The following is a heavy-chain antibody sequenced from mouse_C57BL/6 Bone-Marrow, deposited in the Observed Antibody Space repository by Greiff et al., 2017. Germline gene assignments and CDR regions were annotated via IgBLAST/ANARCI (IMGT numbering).Heavy chain of an antibody. CDR2: INPYNGGT. V-gene: IGHV1-19*01. J-gene: IGHJ2*01. D-gene: IGHD2-2*01. CDR3: QEWLQHPYFDY. CDR1: GYTFTDYY. Sequence: EVKLQQSGPVLVKPGASVKMSCKASGYTFTDYYMNWVKQSHGKSLEWIGVINPYNGGTSYNQKFKGKATLTVDKSSSTAYMELNSLTSEDSAVYYSQEWLQHPYFDYWGQGTTLTVSS.